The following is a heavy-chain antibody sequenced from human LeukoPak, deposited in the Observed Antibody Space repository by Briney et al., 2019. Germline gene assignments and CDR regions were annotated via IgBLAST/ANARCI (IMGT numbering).Heavy chain of an antibody. CDR1: GFSFTDYA. V-gene: IGHV3-48*02. D-gene: IGHD5-24*01. CDR3: EDGIRDAFDY. Sequence: PGGSLRLSCATSGFSFTDYAMNWVRRAPGKGREGISNIRTTAGGAQYAYYAESVQRRVSISRDHGKNTLYLHMNRPRDDDTAVYYAEDGIRDAFDYWGQGILVTVSS. CDR2: IRTTAGGAQYA. J-gene: IGHJ4*02.